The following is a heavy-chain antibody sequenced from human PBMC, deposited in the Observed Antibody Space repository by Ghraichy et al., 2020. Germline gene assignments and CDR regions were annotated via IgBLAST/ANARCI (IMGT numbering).Heavy chain of an antibody. CDR3: ARGGVRDYVWGSYRYDPADRFDY. CDR1: GGSFSGYY. CDR2: INHSGST. J-gene: IGHJ4*02. Sequence: SETLSLTCAVYGGSFSGYYWSWIRQPPGKGLEWIGEINHSGSTNYNPSLKSRVTISVDTSKNQFSLKLSSVTAADTAVYYCARGGVRDYVWGSYRYDPADRFDYWGQGTLVTVSS. D-gene: IGHD3-16*02. V-gene: IGHV4-34*01.